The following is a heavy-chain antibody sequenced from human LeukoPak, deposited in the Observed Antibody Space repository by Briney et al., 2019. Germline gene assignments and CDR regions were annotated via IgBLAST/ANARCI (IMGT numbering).Heavy chain of an antibody. CDR3: ANREYHLPALY. Sequence: GGSLRLSCAASGFTFSSSAMSWVRQAPGKGLEWVAVISYDGSNKYYADSVKGRFTISRDNSKNTLYLQMNSLRAEDTAVYYCANREYHLPALYWGQGTLVTVSS. J-gene: IGHJ4*02. CDR1: GFTFSSSA. V-gene: IGHV3-30*18. D-gene: IGHD2-2*01. CDR2: ISYDGSNK.